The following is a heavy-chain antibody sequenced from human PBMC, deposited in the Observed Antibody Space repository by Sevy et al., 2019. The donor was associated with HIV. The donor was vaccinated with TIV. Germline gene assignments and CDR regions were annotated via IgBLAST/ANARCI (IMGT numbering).Heavy chain of an antibody. V-gene: IGHV3-15*01. CDR2: IKSKTDGGTT. CDR3: TTICGGDCYGFDY. Sequence: GGSLRLSCAASGFTFSNAWMSWVRQAPGKGLKWVGRIKSKTDGGTTDYAAPVKGRFTISRDDSKNTLYLQMNSLKTEDTAVYYCTTICGGDCYGFDYWGQGTLVTVSS. D-gene: IGHD2-21*02. J-gene: IGHJ4*02. CDR1: GFTFSNAW.